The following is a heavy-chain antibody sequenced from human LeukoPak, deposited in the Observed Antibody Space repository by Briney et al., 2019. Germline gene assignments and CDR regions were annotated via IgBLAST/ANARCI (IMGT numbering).Heavy chain of an antibody. D-gene: IGHD6-19*01. CDR2: ISPSGSTI. CDR3: VRVSVADIYYFDS. Sequence: GSLRLSCAASGFTFSSYSMNWVRQAPGKGLEWVSYISPSGSTIYYADAVQGRFTISRDNARKSLYLQMNSLRGEDTASDYCVRVSVADIYYFDSWGQGTLVTVSS. V-gene: IGHV3-48*04. J-gene: IGHJ4*02. CDR1: GFTFSSYS.